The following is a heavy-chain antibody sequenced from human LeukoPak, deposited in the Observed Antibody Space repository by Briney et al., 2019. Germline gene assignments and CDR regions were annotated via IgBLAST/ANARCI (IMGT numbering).Heavy chain of an antibody. D-gene: IGHD3-10*01. CDR2: IRGHNGDV. CDR3: ARYNSLLRGVTTSDY. V-gene: IGHV1-18*01. J-gene: IGHJ4*02. Sequence: ASVKVSCRASGYTFSNYGITWVRHASGQGLVWMGTIRGHNGDVNYAPKFQGRVPMTTDTSTTTAYMELRSLRFDDAAVYYCARYNSLLRGVTTSDYWGQGTLVTVSS. CDR1: GYTFSNYG.